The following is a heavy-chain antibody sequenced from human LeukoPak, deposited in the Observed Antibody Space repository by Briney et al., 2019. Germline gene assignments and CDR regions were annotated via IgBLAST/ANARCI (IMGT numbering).Heavy chain of an antibody. CDR3: ARLFGELLEPYYFDY. CDR2: ISAYNGNT. V-gene: IGHV1-18*01. J-gene: IGHJ4*02. D-gene: IGHD3-10*02. CDR1: GYTFTSYG. Sequence: ASVKVSCKASGYTFTSYGISWVRQAPGQGLEWMGWISAYNGNTNYAQKLQGRVTMTTDTSTSTAYMELRSLRSDDTAAYYCARLFGELLEPYYFDYWGQGTLVTVSS.